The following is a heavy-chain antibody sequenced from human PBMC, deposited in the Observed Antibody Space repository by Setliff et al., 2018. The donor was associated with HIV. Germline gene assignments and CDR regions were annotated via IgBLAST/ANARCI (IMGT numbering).Heavy chain of an antibody. V-gene: IGHV4-38-2*01. CDR3: ASSGGYTSGLYFYYGMDV. Sequence: SETLSLTCAVSGYSISSGYYWGWIRQPPGKGLEWIGSIYHTGSTHYNRSLKSRVNISVDTSKNQFSLNLRSVTAADTAVYYCASSGGYTSGLYFYYGMDVWGQGTTVTVSS. J-gene: IGHJ6*02. D-gene: IGHD5-18*01. CDR2: IYHTGST. CDR1: GYSISSGYY.